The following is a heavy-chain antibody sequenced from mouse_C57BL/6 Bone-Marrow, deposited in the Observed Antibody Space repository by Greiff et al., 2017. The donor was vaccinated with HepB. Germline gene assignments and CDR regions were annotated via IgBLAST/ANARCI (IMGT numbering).Heavy chain of an antibody. J-gene: IGHJ2*01. D-gene: IGHD2-3*01. Sequence: QVHVKQSGAELVKPGASVKMSCKASGYTFTSYWITWVKQRPGQGLEWIGDIYPGSGSTNYNEKFKSKATLTVDTSSSTAYMQLSSLTSEDSAVYYCARKDDYLDYWGQGTTLTVSS. CDR2: IYPGSGST. V-gene: IGHV1-55*01. CDR3: ARKDDYLDY. CDR1: GYTFTSYW.